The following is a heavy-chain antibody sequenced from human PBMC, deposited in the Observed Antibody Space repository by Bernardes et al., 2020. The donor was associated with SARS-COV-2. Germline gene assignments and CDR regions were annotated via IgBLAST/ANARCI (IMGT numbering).Heavy chain of an antibody. CDR3: VREKVVKTMAGVYDM. Sequence: GSLTPSSSASGFAFNGNYMSWVRPAPGKGLEWVSVIYGNGRRYYADSVKGRFTISRDNSKNTLSLQMNSLRAEDTALYYCVREKVVKTMAGVYDMWGQGTMVIVSS. CDR1: GFAFNGNY. CDR2: IYGNGRR. V-gene: IGHV3-66*01. D-gene: IGHD3-22*01. J-gene: IGHJ3*02.